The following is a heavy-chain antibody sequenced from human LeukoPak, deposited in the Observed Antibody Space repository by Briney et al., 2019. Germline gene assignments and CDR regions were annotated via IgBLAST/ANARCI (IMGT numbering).Heavy chain of an antibody. D-gene: IGHD6-6*01. CDR1: GGTFSSYA. Sequence: SVKVSCKASGGTFSSYAISWVRQAPGQGLEWMGGIIPIFGTANYAQKFQGRVTITADESTSTAYMELSSLRSEDTAVYYCARPYSSSDYYYYGMDVWGQGATVTVSS. CDR3: ARPYSSSDYYYYGMDV. J-gene: IGHJ6*02. V-gene: IGHV1-69*13. CDR2: IIPIFGTA.